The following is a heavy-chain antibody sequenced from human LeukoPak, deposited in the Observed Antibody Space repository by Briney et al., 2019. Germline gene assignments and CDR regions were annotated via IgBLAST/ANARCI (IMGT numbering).Heavy chain of an antibody. V-gene: IGHV4-59*01. J-gene: IGHJ2*01. CDR2: AYYSGNT. Sequence: SETLSLTCTVSGGPISGYYWTWIRQPPGKGLEWIGCAYYSGNTNYNASLKSRVTILVDTSKSQFSLKLSSVTAADTAVYYCAKRRGSGSLWYFDLWGRGTLVTVSS. CDR1: GGPISGYY. CDR3: AKRRGSGSLWYFDL. D-gene: IGHD3-10*01.